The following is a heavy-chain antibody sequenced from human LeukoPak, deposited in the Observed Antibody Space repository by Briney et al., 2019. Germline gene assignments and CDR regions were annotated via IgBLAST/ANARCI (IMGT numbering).Heavy chain of an antibody. V-gene: IGHV4-30-2*01. CDR2: IYHSGST. CDR3: ARVPPSYYYGMDV. J-gene: IGHJ6*02. CDR1: GGSISSGGYY. Sequence: SQTLSLTCTVSGGSISSGGYYWSWIRQPPGKGLEWIGYIYHSGSTYYNPSLKSRVTISVDRSKNQFSLKLSSVTAADTAVYYCARVPPSYYYGMDVWGQGTTVTVSS.